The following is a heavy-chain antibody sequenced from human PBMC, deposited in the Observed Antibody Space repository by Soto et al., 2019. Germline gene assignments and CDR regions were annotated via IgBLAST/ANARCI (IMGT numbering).Heavy chain of an antibody. V-gene: IGHV1-18*01. J-gene: IGHJ4*02. CDR2: ISAYNGNT. CDR1: GYTFTSYG. Sequence: ASVKVSCKASGYTFTSYGISWVRQAPGQGLEWMGWISAYNGNTNYAQKLQGRVTMTTDTSTSTAYMELRSLRSDDTAVYYCAREIHGYYGSGSYHPFDYWGQGTLVTVSS. D-gene: IGHD3-10*01. CDR3: AREIHGYYGSGSYHPFDY.